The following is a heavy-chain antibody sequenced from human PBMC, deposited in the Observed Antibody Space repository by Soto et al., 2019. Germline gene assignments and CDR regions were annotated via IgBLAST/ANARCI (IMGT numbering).Heavy chain of an antibody. D-gene: IGHD3-10*01. CDR3: AARITMVRGVPGYYFDY. V-gene: IGHV3-64*01. J-gene: IGHJ4*02. CDR2: ISSNGGST. CDR1: GFTFSSYA. Sequence: PGGSLRLSCAASGFTFSSYAMHWVRQAPGKGLEYVSAISSNGGSTYYANSVKGRFTISRDNSKNTLYLQMGSLRAEDMAVYYCAARITMVRGVPGYYFDYWGQGTLVTVSS.